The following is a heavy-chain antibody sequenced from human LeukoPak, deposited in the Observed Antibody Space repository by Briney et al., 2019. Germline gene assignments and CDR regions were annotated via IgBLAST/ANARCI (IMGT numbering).Heavy chain of an antibody. Sequence: GGSLRLSCAASGFTVSSNYMSSVRQAPGKGLGWVSVIYSGGSTYYADSVKGRFTISRDNSKNTLYLQMNSLRAEDTAVYYCARDRKTTPLYYGMDVWGQGTTVTVSS. CDR2: IYSGGST. D-gene: IGHD4-11*01. CDR3: ARDRKTTPLYYGMDV. J-gene: IGHJ6*02. CDR1: GFTVSSNY. V-gene: IGHV3-53*01.